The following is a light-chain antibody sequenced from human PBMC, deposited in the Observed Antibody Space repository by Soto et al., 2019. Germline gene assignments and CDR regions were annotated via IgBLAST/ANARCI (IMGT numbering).Light chain of an antibody. V-gene: IGLV2-14*01. CDR3: SSFTSTNSVYV. Sequence: QSALTQPASVSGSPGQSITISCTGTSNDVGGYNYVSWYQQHPGKAPKLMIYEVTSRPSGVSNRFSGSKSGNTASLTISGLQAEDEADYYCSSFTSTNSVYVFGIGTQLTVL. J-gene: IGLJ7*01. CDR1: SNDVGGYNY. CDR2: EVT.